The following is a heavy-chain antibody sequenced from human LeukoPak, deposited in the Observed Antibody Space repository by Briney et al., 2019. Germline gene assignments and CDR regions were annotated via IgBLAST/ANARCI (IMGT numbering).Heavy chain of an antibody. CDR2: IYYSGTT. D-gene: IGHD5-12*01. CDR1: GDSISSSNHY. J-gene: IGHJ4*02. V-gene: IGHV4-31*03. CDR3: ARDYSGYDFLDY. Sequence: SQTLSLTCTVSGDSISSSNHYWTWIRQLPGKGLEWIGYIYYSGTTYYNPSLESRVTILVDTSRNQFSLRLSSVTAADTAVYYCARDYSGYDFLDYWVQGTLVTVSS.